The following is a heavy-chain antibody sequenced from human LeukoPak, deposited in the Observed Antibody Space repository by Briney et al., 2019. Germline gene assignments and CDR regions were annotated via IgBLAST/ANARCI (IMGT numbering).Heavy chain of an antibody. CDR3: ARDIVVVPAATTDDY. D-gene: IGHD2-2*01. J-gene: IGHJ4*02. V-gene: IGHV4-34*01. CDR1: GGSFSGYS. Sequence: SETLSLTCAVYGGSFSGYSWTWIRQPPGKGLEWIDEITHSGNTNYNPSLKSRVTISVDTSKNQFSLKLSSVTAADTAVYYCARDIVVVPAATTDDYWGQGTLVTVSS. CDR2: ITHSGNT.